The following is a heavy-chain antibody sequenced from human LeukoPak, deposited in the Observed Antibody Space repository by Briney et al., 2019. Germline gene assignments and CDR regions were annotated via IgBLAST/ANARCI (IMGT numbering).Heavy chain of an antibody. CDR3: AKDRPPYYDSSGHPSGHFDY. V-gene: IGHV3-23*01. CDR2: ISGSGGST. CDR1: GFTFSSYA. D-gene: IGHD3-22*01. J-gene: IGHJ4*02. Sequence: GGSLRLSCAASGFTFSSYAMSWVRQPPGKGLDWVSAISGSGGSTYYADSVKGRFTISRDNSKNTLYLQMNSLRAEDTAVYYCAKDRPPYYDSSGHPSGHFDYWGQGTLVTVSS.